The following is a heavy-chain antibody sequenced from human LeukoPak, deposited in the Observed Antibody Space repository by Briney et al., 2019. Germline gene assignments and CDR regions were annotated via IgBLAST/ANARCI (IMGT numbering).Heavy chain of an antibody. CDR2: IYYSGST. D-gene: IGHD3-10*01. J-gene: IGHJ4*02. CDR1: GGSISSGDYY. CDR3: ARESSGEYYFDY. V-gene: IGHV4-30-4*01. Sequence: SRTLSLTCTVSGGSISSGDYYWSWIRQPPGKGLEWIGYIYYSGSTYYNPSLKSRVTISVDTSKNQFSLKLSSVTAADTAVYYCARESSGEYYFDYWGQGTLVTVSS.